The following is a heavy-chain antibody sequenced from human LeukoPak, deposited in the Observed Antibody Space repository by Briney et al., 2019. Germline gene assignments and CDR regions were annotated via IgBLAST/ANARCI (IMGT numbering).Heavy chain of an antibody. J-gene: IGHJ4*02. CDR2: ISSSSSYI. D-gene: IGHD4-17*01. CDR1: GFTFSSYA. V-gene: IGHV3-21*01. Sequence: GGSLRLSCAASGFTFSSYAMSWVRQAPGKGLEWVSSISSSSSYIYYADSVKGRFTISRDNAKNSLYLQMNSLRAEDTAVYYCATGQVTTPSYWGQGTLVTVSS. CDR3: ATGQVTTPSY.